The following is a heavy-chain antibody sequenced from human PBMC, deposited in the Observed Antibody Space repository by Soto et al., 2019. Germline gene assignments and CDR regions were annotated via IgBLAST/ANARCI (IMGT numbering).Heavy chain of an antibody. V-gene: IGHV3-23*01. CDR2: ISSSGGRA. J-gene: IGHJ4*02. CDR3: AKGNYFDYPLAFDY. CDR1: GFTYSNFA. D-gene: IGHD4-17*01. Sequence: GSLRLSCVASGFTYSNFAMSWIRQAPGKGLEWVSEISSSGGRAYYADSVKGRFTISRDNSKNTLYLQVNSLRAEDTALYYCAKGNYFDYPLAFDYWGQGALVTVSS.